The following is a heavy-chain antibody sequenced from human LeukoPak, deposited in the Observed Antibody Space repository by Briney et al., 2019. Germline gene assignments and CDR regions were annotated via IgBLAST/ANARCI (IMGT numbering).Heavy chain of an antibody. V-gene: IGHV3-74*01. J-gene: IGHJ3*02. CDR3: ARDRDYGWEFDAFDI. CDR1: GFTFSSYW. D-gene: IGHD4-17*01. Sequence: PGGSLRLSCAASGFTFSSYWMHWVRQAPGKGLVWVSRINSDGSSTSYADSVKGRFTISRDNAKNTLYLQMNSLRAEDTAVYYCARDRDYGWEFDAFDIWGQGTMVTVSS. CDR2: INSDGSST.